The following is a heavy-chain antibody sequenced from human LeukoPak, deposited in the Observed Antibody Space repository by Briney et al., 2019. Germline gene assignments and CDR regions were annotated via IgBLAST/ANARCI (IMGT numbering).Heavy chain of an antibody. D-gene: IGHD6-6*01. CDR2: ISSSGSTI. J-gene: IGHJ4*02. V-gene: IGHV3-48*03. Sequence: GGSLRLSCAASGFTFSSYEMNWVRQAPGKGLECVSYISSSGSTIYYADSVKGRFTISKDNAKNSLYLQMNSLRAEDTAVYYCARDSIAILDYWGQGILVTVSS. CDR1: GFTFSSYE. CDR3: ARDSIAILDY.